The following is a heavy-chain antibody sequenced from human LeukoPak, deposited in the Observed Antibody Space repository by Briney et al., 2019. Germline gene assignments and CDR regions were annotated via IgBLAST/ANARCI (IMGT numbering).Heavy chain of an antibody. CDR3: ASSGWYEPTFDY. CDR1: GGSISSSSYY. J-gene: IGHJ4*02. D-gene: IGHD6-19*01. Sequence: SETLSLTCTVSGGSISSSSYYWGWIRQPPGKGLEWIGSIYYSGSTYYNPSLKSRVTISVDTSKNQFSLKLSSVTAAGTAVYYCASSGWYEPTFDYWGQGTLVTVSS. V-gene: IGHV4-39*01. CDR2: IYYSGST.